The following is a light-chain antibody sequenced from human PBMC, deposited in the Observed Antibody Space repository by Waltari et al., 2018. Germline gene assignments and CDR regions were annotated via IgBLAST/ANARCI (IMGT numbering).Light chain of an antibody. J-gene: IGKJ1*01. V-gene: IGKV1-5*03. CDR1: QSISSW. CDR2: QAS. CDR3: HQYNTYST. Sequence: DIQMTQSPSTLSASVGDRVIITCRASQSISSWLAWYQQKPGKAPELLIYQASSLKSGVPSRFSGSGSETEFTLTISSLQPDDFATYFCHQYNTYSTFGQGTKVEIK.